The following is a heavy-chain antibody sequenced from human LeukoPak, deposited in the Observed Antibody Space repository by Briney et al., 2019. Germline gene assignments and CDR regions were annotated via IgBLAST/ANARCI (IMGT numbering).Heavy chain of an antibody. Sequence: GGSLRLSCAASGFTFSSHAMTWVRQAPGTGLEWVSAISGSGDSTYYADSVKGRFTISRDNSKNTLYLQMSSLRAEDTAVYYCAKFPSAAISDWGQGTLVTVSS. CDR3: AKFPSAAISD. CDR2: ISGSGDST. CDR1: GFTFSSHA. D-gene: IGHD2-2*02. V-gene: IGHV3-23*01. J-gene: IGHJ4*02.